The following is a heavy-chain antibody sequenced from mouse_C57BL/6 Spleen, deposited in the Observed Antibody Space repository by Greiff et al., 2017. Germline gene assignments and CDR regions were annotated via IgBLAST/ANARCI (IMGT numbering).Heavy chain of an antibody. CDR3: AKGRANFVYDWFAY. J-gene: IGHJ3*01. V-gene: IGHV2-4*01. CDR1: GFSLTSYG. D-gene: IGHD2-12*01. Sequence: QVQLQQSGPGLVQPSQSLSITCTVSGFSLTSYGVHWVRQPPGKGLEWLGVIWSGGSTDYNAAFISRLSISKDNSKSPVVFKMNSLQADDTAIYYCAKGRANFVYDWFAYWGQGTLVTVSA. CDR2: IWSGGST.